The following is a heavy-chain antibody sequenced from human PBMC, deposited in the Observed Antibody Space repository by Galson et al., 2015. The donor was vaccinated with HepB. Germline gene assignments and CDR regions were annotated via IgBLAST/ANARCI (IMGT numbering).Heavy chain of an antibody. CDR2: IRYDGSNK. CDR1: GFTFSSYG. J-gene: IGHJ4*02. CDR3: AKVRLSGGSYFDY. Sequence: SLRLSCAASGFTFSSYGMHWVRQAPGKGLEWVAFIRYDGSNKYYADSVKGRFTISRDNSKNTLYLQMNSLRAEDTAVYYCAKVRLSGGSYFDYWGQGTLVTVSS. V-gene: IGHV3-30*02. D-gene: IGHD6-25*01.